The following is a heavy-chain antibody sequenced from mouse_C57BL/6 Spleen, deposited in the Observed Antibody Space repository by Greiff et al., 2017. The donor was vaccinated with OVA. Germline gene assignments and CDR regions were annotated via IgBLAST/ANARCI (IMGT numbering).Heavy chain of an antibody. D-gene: IGHD1-1*01. CDR1: GYTFTSYW. Sequence: QVQLQQPGAELVRPGSSVKLSCKASGYTFTSYWMDWVQQRPGQGLEWIGNIYPSDSETHYNQKFKDKATLTVDKSSSTAYMQLSILTSEDSAVYYCARSLYYYGSWYFDVWGTGTTVTVSS. CDR2: IYPSDSET. J-gene: IGHJ1*03. V-gene: IGHV1-61*01. CDR3: ARSLYYYGSWYFDV.